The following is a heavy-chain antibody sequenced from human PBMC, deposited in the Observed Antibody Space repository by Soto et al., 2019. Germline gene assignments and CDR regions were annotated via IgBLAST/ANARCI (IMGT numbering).Heavy chain of an antibody. Sequence: QVQLVESGGGVVQPGRSLRLSCAASGFIFSDYAMHWVRQAPGKGLEWVAVISYGGDNKYYADSVRGRFAISRDNLTNTLDLQMNSLNPEDTAVYHCAKARHSTSCYGLEADLWGQGTRVTVSS. J-gene: IGHJ4*02. V-gene: IGHV3-30*09. D-gene: IGHD2-2*01. CDR2: ISYGGDNK. CDR3: AKARHSTSCYGLEADL. CDR1: GFIFSDYA.